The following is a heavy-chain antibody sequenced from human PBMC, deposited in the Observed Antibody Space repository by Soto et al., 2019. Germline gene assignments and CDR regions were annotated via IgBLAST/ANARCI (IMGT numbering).Heavy chain of an antibody. CDR3: AKDPLGQCVASCYSYWFGP. CDR2: ISQSGDKA. J-gene: IGHJ5*02. D-gene: IGHD2-15*01. CDR1: GFTFRHYA. V-gene: IGHV3-23*01. Sequence: PGGSLRLSCEGSGFTFRHYAMTWLRQGPGKGLEWVSTISQSGDKAYYADSVKGRFAISRDNSKNTTYLQMINLRAEDTAVYYCAKDPLGQCVASCYSYWFGPWGPGTLVTVFS.